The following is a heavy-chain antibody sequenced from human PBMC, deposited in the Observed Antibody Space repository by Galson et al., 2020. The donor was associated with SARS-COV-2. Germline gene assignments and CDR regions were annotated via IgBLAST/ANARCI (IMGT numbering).Heavy chain of an antibody. CDR1: GYTFTSYY. J-gene: IGHJ4*02. Sequence: ASVKVSCKASGYTFTSYYMHWVRQAPGQGLEWMGWINPNSGGTNYAQTFQGRVTMTRDTSISTAYMELSRLRSDDTAVYYCARDELQQLGLVADYWGQGTLVTVSS. V-gene: IGHV1-2*02. D-gene: IGHD6-13*01. CDR3: ARDELQQLGLVADY. CDR2: INPNSGGT.